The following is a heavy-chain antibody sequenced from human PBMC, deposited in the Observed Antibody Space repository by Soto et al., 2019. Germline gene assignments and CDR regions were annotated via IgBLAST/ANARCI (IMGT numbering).Heavy chain of an antibody. V-gene: IGHV3-21*01. D-gene: IGHD3-10*01. CDR2: ISSSSSYI. J-gene: IGHJ3*02. CDR1: GFTFSSYS. Sequence: EVQLVESGGGLVKPGGSLRLSCAASGFTFSSYSMNWVRQAPGKGLEWVSSISSSSSYIYYADSVKGRFTISRDNAKNSRYRQMNRLRVEDTARYYCAKDRGGDLKAFDIWGQGTMVTVSS. CDR3: AKDRGGDLKAFDI.